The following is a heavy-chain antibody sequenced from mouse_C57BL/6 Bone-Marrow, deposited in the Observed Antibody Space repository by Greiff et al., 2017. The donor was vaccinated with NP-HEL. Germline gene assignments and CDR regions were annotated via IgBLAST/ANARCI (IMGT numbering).Heavy chain of an antibody. CDR3: TTFLCWYAMDY. CDR2: IDPENGDT. J-gene: IGHJ4*01. CDR1: GFNIKDDY. V-gene: IGHV14-4*01. Sequence: VQLQQSGAELVRPGASVKLSCTASGFNIKDDYMHWVKQRPEQGLEWIGWIDPENGDTEYASKFQGKATITADTSSNTAYLQLSSLTSEDTAVYYCTTFLCWYAMDYWGQGTSVTVSS.